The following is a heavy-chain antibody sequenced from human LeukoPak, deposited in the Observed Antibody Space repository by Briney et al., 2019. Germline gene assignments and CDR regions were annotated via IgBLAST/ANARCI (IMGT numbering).Heavy chain of an antibody. Sequence: GRSLRLSCAASGFTFSSYGMHWVRQAPGKGLEWVAVISYDGSNKYYADSVKGRFTISRDNPKNTLYLQMNSLRAEDTAVYYCAKFGTYSGYDSFDYWGQGTLVTVSS. D-gene: IGHD5-12*01. CDR1: GFTFSSYG. J-gene: IGHJ4*02. V-gene: IGHV3-30*18. CDR3: AKFGTYSGYDSFDY. CDR2: ISYDGSNK.